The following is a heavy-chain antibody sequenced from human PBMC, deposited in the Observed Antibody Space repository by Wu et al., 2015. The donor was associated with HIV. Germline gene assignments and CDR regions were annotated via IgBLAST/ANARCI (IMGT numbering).Heavy chain of an antibody. V-gene: IGHV1-2*02. J-gene: IGHJ4*02. CDR2: ILPNTDAT. Sequence: QVRLVQSGAEVKQPGSSVMVSCETSGGLFNNYAFHWVRQAPGQGLEWMGWILPNTDATKYAPRFQGRVTMTRDTSINTAYMELSSLRSDDTAVYYCATYGPGYNWMYKWGQGTLVTVSS. D-gene: IGHD1-20*01. CDR3: ATYGPGYNWMYK. CDR1: GGLFNNYA.